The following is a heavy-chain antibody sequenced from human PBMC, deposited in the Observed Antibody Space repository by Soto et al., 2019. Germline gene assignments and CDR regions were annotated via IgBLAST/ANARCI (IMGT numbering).Heavy chain of an antibody. V-gene: IGHV1-3*01. J-gene: IGHJ4*02. CDR1: GYSYISYA. Sequence: SLKGSCKAAGYSYISYAIHWVRQAPGQGLEWMGWINADDDGTKYSQKFQGRITITRDTHASTIYLELSSLTSEDTAIYYCASTTGTYALEIWGQGTPVTSPQ. D-gene: IGHD1-1*01. CDR2: INADDDGT. CDR3: ASTTGTYALEI.